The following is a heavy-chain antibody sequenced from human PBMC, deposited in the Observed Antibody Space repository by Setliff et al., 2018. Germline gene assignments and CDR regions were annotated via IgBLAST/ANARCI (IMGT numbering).Heavy chain of an antibody. CDR1: GGTFSSYA. CDR2: IIPIFGTA. Sequence: GASVKVSCKASGGTFSSYAISWVRQAPGQGLEWMGGIIPIFGTANYAQKFQGRVTITVDESTSTAYMELSSLRSEDTAVYYCARNTLGPDIVVVVAATPNAFDIWGQGTMVTVSS. D-gene: IGHD2-15*01. CDR3: ARNTLGPDIVVVVAATPNAFDI. J-gene: IGHJ3*02. V-gene: IGHV1-69*13.